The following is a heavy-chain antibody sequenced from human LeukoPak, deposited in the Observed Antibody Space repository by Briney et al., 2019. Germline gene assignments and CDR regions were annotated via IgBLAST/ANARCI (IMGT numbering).Heavy chain of an antibody. J-gene: IGHJ4*02. V-gene: IGHV1-18*01. CDR3: ARVMDSSGSPSFDY. CDR2: ISAYNGNT. CDR1: GYTFASYG. D-gene: IGHD3-22*01. Sequence: ASVKVSCKASGYTFASYGISWVRQAPGQGLEWMGWISAYNGNTNYAQKLQGRVTMTTDTSTSTAYMELRSLRSDDTAVYYCARVMDSSGSPSFDYWGQGTLVTVSS.